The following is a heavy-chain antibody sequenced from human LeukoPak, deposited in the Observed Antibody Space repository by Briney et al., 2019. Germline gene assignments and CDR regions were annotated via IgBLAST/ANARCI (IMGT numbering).Heavy chain of an antibody. D-gene: IGHD3-22*01. Sequence: GGSLRLSCAASGFTFSSYGMSWVRQAPGKGLEWVSAISGSGGSTYYADSVKGRFTISRDNSKNTLYLQMNSLRAEDTAVYYCAKDYYDSSGYSEATDYWGQGTLVTVSS. CDR2: ISGSGGST. CDR3: AKDYYDSSGYSEATDY. V-gene: IGHV3-23*01. J-gene: IGHJ4*02. CDR1: GFTFSSYG.